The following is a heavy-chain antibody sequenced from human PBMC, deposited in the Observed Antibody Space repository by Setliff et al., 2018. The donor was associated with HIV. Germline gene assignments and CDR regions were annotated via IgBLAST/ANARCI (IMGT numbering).Heavy chain of an antibody. D-gene: IGHD3-10*01. Sequence: SETLSLTCTVSGGSINNYYWSWIRQPPGKGLEWIGYIYTSRSTNYNPSLKSRVTISVDTSRNQFSLRVTSVTAADTAVYFCASDRHSSGLGSYGPWGPGILVTVSS. CDR1: GGSINNYY. CDR3: ASDRHSSGLGSYGP. CDR2: IYTSRST. J-gene: IGHJ5*02. V-gene: IGHV4-4*09.